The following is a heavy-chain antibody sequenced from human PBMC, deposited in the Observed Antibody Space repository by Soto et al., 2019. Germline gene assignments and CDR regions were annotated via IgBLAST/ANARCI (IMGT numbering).Heavy chain of an antibody. V-gene: IGHV1-3*01. Sequence: EASVKVSCKSSGYTFTSYAMHWVRQAPGQRLEWMGWINAGNGNTKYSQKFQGRVTITRDTSASTAYMELSSLRSEDTAVYYCARTPRLGNWFDPWGQGTLVTVSS. J-gene: IGHJ5*02. D-gene: IGHD3-22*01. CDR3: ARTPRLGNWFDP. CDR2: INAGNGNT. CDR1: GYTFTSYA.